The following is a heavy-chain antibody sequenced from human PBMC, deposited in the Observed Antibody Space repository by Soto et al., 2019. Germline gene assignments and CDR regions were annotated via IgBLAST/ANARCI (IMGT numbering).Heavy chain of an antibody. J-gene: IGHJ5*02. D-gene: IGHD2-15*01. CDR1: GSSIICYY. CDR2: IHYSGSA. Sequence: SETLSLTCTFSGSSIICYYWTWIRQSPERGLEWIGYIHYSGSANYNPSLNSRLTMSVDRSKNQFSLQLNSVTPEDTAVYYCARAKLEVASSWNWFDPWGQGTLVTVSS. V-gene: IGHV4-59*12. CDR3: ARAKLEVASSWNWFDP.